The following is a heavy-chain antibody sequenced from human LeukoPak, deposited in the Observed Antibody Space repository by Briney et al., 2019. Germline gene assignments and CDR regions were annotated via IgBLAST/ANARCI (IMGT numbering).Heavy chain of an antibody. CDR2: IKQDGSEE. Sequence: PGGSLRLSCAASGFSFSTYWMTWVRQAPGKGLEWVANIKQDGSEEYYVDSVKGRFTISRDNAKNSLYLQMNSLRAEDTALYYCARDPYDSGGYAAFDIWGRGTMVTVSS. CDR3: ARDPYDSGGYAAFDI. CDR1: GFSFSTYW. V-gene: IGHV3-7*01. J-gene: IGHJ3*02. D-gene: IGHD3-22*01.